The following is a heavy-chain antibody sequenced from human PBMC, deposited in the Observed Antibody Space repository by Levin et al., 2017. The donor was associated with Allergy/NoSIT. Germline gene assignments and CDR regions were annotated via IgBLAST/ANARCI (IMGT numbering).Heavy chain of an antibody. Sequence: GESLKISCKASGYTFKNYGISWVRQAPGQGLEWMGWISTHNGNTNYAQSFQGRVTMTTDTSTSTADMELRSLISDDTAVYYCSRFVVTPVSYFYMDVWGKGTTVTVSS. CDR2: ISTHNGNT. J-gene: IGHJ6*03. CDR1: GYTFKNYG. D-gene: IGHD2-2*01. V-gene: IGHV1-18*01. CDR3: SRFVVTPVSYFYMDV.